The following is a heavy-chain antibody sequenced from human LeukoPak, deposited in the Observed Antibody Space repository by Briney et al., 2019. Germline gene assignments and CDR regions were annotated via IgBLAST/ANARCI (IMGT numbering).Heavy chain of an antibody. V-gene: IGHV4-59*13. Sequence: PSETLSLTCAVYDGSFSGYYWSWIRQPPGKGLEWIGYIYYSGSTNYNPSLKSRVTTSVDTSKNQFSLKLSSVTAADTAVYYCARVSTLALHYYGMDVWGQGTTVTVSS. CDR1: DGSFSGYY. D-gene: IGHD6-13*01. CDR3: ARVSTLALHYYGMDV. CDR2: IYYSGST. J-gene: IGHJ6*02.